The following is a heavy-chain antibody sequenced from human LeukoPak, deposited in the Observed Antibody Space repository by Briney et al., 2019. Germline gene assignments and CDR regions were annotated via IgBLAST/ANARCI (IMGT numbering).Heavy chain of an antibody. Sequence: ASVKVSCKASGYTFTSYGISWVRQAPGQGLEWMGWISAYNGNTNYAQKLQGRVTMTTDTSTSTAYMELRSLRSDDTAVYYCARTLGDCGPYWFDPWGQGTLVTVSS. D-gene: IGHD2-21*02. CDR3: ARTLGDCGPYWFDP. J-gene: IGHJ5*02. CDR2: ISAYNGNT. CDR1: GYTFTSYG. V-gene: IGHV1-18*01.